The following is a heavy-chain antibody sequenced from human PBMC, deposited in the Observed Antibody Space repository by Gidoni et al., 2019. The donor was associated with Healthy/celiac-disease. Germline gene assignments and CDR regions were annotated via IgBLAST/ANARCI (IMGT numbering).Heavy chain of an antibody. Sequence: QVQLVESGGGVVQPGRSLRLSCAASGFTFSSYAMHWVRQAPGKGLEWVAVISYDGSNKYYADSVKGRFTISRDNSKNTLYLQMNSLRAEDTAVYYCARDGIRRYSSSWLGYFQHWGQGTLVTVSS. CDR3: ARDGIRRYSSSWLGYFQH. CDR2: ISYDGSNK. V-gene: IGHV3-30*01. D-gene: IGHD6-13*01. CDR1: GFTFSSYA. J-gene: IGHJ1*01.